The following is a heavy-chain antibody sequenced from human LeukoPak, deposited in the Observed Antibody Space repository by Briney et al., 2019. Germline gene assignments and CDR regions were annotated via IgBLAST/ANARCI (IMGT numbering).Heavy chain of an antibody. D-gene: IGHD3-10*01. Sequence: PSETLSLTCTVSGGSISSSSYYWSWIRQPAGKGLEWIGRIYNSGNTNYNPSLKSRVTISVDTSKNQFSLKLNSVTAADTAVYYCARSGTYYNNWFDPWGQGTLVTVSS. CDR2: IYNSGNT. J-gene: IGHJ5*02. CDR1: GGSISSSSYY. CDR3: ARSGTYYNNWFDP. V-gene: IGHV4-61*02.